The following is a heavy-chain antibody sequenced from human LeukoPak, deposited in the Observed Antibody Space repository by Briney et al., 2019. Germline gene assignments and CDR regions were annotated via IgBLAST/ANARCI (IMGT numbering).Heavy chain of an antibody. J-gene: IGHJ6*02. CDR1: GGSFSGYY. V-gene: IGHV4-34*01. Sequence: PSETLSLTCAVYGGSFSGYYWSWIRQPPGKGLEWIGEINHSGSTNYNPSLKSRVTISVDTSKNQFSLKLSSVTAADTAVYYCARDRLATGGMDVWGQGTTVTVSS. D-gene: IGHD1-26*01. CDR2: INHSGST. CDR3: ARDRLATGGMDV.